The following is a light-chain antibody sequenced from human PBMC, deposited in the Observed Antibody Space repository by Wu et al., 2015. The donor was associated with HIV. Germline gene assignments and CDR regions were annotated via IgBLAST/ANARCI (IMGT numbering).Light chain of an antibody. V-gene: IGKV3-20*01. CDR3: QQYGSSWT. CDR2: GAS. CDR1: QSVDSDF. J-gene: IGKJ1*01. Sequence: IVLTQSPGTLSLSPGERATLSCRATQSVDSDFLAWYQHKPGQAPRLLIYGASSRTTGVPDRFSGSGSGTGFTLTISRLEPEDFAVYYCQQYGSSWTFGQGTKVEIK.